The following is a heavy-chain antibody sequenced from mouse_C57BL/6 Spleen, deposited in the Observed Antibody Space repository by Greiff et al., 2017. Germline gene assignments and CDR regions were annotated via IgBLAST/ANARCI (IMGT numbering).Heavy chain of an antibody. D-gene: IGHD1-1*01. CDR2: INPSNGGT. CDR1: GYTFTSYW. V-gene: IGHV1-53*01. Sequence: QVHVKQPGTELVKPGASVKLSCKASGYTFTSYWMHWVKQRPGQGLEWIGNINPSNGGTNYNEKFKSKATLTVDKSSSTAYMQLSSLTSEDSAVYYCARAGTTVVEWYFDVWGTGTTVTVSS. CDR3: ARAGTTVVEWYFDV. J-gene: IGHJ1*03.